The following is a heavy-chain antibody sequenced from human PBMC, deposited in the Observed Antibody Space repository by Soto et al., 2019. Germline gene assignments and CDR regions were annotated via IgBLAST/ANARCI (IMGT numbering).Heavy chain of an antibody. CDR2: IYPGDSDT. V-gene: IGHV5-51*01. CDR3: ARVEDTSFDS. Sequence: GESLKISCKGSGYSFTSYWIGWVRQMPGKGLEWMGIIYPGDSDTRYSPSFQGQVTMTRDTSITTAYMELSRLRSDDTAVYYCARVEDTSFDSWGQGTLVTVSS. CDR1: GYSFTSYW. D-gene: IGHD1-1*01. J-gene: IGHJ4*02.